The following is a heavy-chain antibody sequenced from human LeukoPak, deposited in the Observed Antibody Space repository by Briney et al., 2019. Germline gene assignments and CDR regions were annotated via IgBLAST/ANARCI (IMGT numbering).Heavy chain of an antibody. CDR3: AKFRRYYYDSSGYGAFDI. CDR1: GFTFSSYG. V-gene: IGHV3-30*02. CDR2: IRYDGSNK. J-gene: IGHJ3*02. D-gene: IGHD3-22*01. Sequence: GGSLRLSCASSGFTFSSYGMHWVRQAPGKGLEWVTFIRYDGSNKYYADSVKGRFTISRDNSKNTLYLQMNSLRAEDTAVYYCAKFRRYYYDSSGYGAFDIWGQGTMVTVSS.